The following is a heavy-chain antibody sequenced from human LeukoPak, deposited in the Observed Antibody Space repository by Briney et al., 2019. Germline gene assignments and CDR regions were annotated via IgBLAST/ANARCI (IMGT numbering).Heavy chain of an antibody. CDR1: GYSISSGYY. V-gene: IGHV4-38-2*02. Sequence: SETLSLTCTVSGYSISSGYYWGWIRQPPGKGLEWIGSIYHSGSTYYNPSLKSRVTISIDTSKNEFSLKLSSVTAADTALYYCARQTYRPDAFDIWGQGTMVTVSS. CDR3: ARQTYRPDAFDI. CDR2: IYHSGST. J-gene: IGHJ3*02. D-gene: IGHD3-16*02.